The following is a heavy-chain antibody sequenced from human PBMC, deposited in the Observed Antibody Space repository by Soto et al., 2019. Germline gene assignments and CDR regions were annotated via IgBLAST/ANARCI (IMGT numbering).Heavy chain of an antibody. D-gene: IGHD5-12*01. CDR2: ISYDGSNK. V-gene: IGHV3-30-3*01. CDR3: ARDGGYERYALDY. CDR1: GFTFSSYA. J-gene: IGHJ4*02. Sequence: PGGSLRLSCAASGFTFSSYAMHWVRQAPGKGPEWVAVISYDGSNKYYADSVKGRFTISRDNSKNTLYLQMNSLRAEDTAVYYCARDGGYERYALDYWGQGTLVTVSS.